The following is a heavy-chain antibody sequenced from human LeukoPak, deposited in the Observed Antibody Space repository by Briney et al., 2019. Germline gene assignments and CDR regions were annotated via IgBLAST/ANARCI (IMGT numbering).Heavy chain of an antibody. CDR1: GGSISSSSYY. CDR3: ARVKYSSSSLYYYYYMDV. CDR2: IYYSGST. V-gene: IGHV4-39*07. D-gene: IGHD6-6*01. Sequence: SEALSLTCTVSGGSISSSSYYWGWIRQPPGKGLEWIESIYYSGSTNYNPSLKSRVTISVDTSKNQFSLKLSSVTAADTAVYYCARVKYSSSSLYYYYYMDVWGKGTTVTVSS. J-gene: IGHJ6*03.